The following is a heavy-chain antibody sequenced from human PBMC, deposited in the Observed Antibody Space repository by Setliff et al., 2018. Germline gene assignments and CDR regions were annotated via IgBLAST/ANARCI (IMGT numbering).Heavy chain of an antibody. CDR3: LQGGWGATFHS. J-gene: IGHJ5*01. CDR2: IGGRGIST. V-gene: IGHV3-23*01. D-gene: IGHD1-26*01. CDR1: GFTFGDFA. Sequence: PGGSLRLSCAASGFTFGDFAMPWVRQGPGEGLGWVSGIGGRGISTYYADSVKGRFIISRDNSENTLYLQMNSLRAEDTAIYYFLQGGWGATFHSWGQGTLVTVSS.